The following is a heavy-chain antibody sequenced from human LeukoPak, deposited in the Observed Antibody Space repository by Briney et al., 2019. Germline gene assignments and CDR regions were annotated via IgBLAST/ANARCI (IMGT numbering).Heavy chain of an antibody. Sequence: SGTLSLTCTVSGGSISSYYWSWIRQPPGKGLEWIGYIYYSGSTNYNPSLKSRVTISVDTSKNQFSLKLSSVTAADTAVYYCATSYSYGYGFDYWGQGTLVTVSS. D-gene: IGHD5-18*01. CDR2: IYYSGST. J-gene: IGHJ4*02. CDR3: ATSYSYGYGFDY. CDR1: GGSISSYY. V-gene: IGHV4-59*08.